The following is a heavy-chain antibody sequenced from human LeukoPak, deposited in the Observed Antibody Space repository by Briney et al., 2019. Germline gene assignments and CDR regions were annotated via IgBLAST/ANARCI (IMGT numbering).Heavy chain of an antibody. CDR1: GYSFTSYW. CDR3: ARHVPQSGYPHHFDY. CDR2: IDPSDSYT. Sequence: GESPSISCKGSGYSFTSYWISWVRQMPGKGLEWMGNIDPSDSYTNYSPSFQGHVTISADKSISTASLQWSSLKASDIAMYYCARHVPQSGYPHHFDYWGQATMVTVSS. D-gene: IGHD5-12*01. V-gene: IGHV5-10-1*01. J-gene: IGHJ4*02.